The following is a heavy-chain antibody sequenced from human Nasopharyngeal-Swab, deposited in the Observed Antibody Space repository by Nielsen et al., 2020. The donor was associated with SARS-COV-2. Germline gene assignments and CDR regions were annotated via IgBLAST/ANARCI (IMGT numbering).Heavy chain of an antibody. CDR2: IIPIFGTA. D-gene: IGHD3-10*01. J-gene: IGHJ6*02. V-gene: IGHV1-69*13. CDR3: ARKRRGYYYYGMDV. Sequence: SVKVSCKASEGTFSSYAISWVRQAPGQGLEWMGGIIPIFGTANYAQKFQGRVTITADESTSTAYMELSSLRSEDTAVYYCARKRRGYYYYGMDVWGQGTTVTVSS. CDR1: EGTFSSYA.